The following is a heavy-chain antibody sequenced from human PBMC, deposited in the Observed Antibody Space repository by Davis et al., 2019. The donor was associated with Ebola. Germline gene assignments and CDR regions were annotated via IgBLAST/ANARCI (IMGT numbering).Heavy chain of an antibody. CDR3: VRDSGYYSHDY. J-gene: IGHJ4*01. Sequence: PGGSLRLSCAASGFTFNFHIHWVRQTPGKGLVWVARIDPDGTGTNYADSVKGRFTISRDNAKNTLSLQMNSLRVEDTAVYYCVRDSGYYSHDYWGHGTLVTVSS. CDR1: GFTFNFH. V-gene: IGHV3-74*01. D-gene: IGHD5-12*01. CDR2: IDPDGTGT.